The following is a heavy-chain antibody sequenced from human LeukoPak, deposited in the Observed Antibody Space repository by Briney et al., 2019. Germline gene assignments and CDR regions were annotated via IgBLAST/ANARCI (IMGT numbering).Heavy chain of an antibody. J-gene: IGHJ6*04. CDR2: ISYDGSYT. Sequence: GGSLRLSCADSGLSFNTYAMHWVRQAPGKGLEWVAAISYDGSYTYYRDSVRGRFTISRDNSKNTMYLQMNSLRAEDTAMYYCARALDVWSKGTTLTLSS. CDR1: GLSFNTYA. V-gene: IGHV3-30*04. CDR3: ARALDV.